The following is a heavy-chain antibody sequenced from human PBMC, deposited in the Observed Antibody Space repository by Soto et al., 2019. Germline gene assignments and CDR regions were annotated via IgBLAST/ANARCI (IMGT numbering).Heavy chain of an antibody. Sequence: GGPLRLSCAASGFTFSNYAMSWVRQAPGKGLEWVSTISAGGVNTYYADSVKGRFTISRDNSKSTLYLQMNSLRAEDTAVYYCAKAYCYDTTGLYGMDVWGQGTTVTVSS. J-gene: IGHJ6*01. V-gene: IGHV3-23*01. CDR3: AKAYCYDTTGLYGMDV. D-gene: IGHD3-22*01. CDR1: GFTFSNYA. CDR2: ISAGGVNT.